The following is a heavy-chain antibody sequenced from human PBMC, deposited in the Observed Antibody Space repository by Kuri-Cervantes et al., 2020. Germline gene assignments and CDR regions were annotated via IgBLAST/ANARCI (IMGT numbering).Heavy chain of an antibody. CDR2: ISYDGSNK. Sequence: GESLKISCAASGFTFSSYAMHWVRQAPGKGLEWVAVISYDGSNKYYADSVKGQFTISRDNSKNTLYLQMNSLRAEDTAVYYCARDGDSSGYWPYYYYGMDVWGQGTTVTVSS. CDR3: ARDGDSSGYWPYYYYGMDV. CDR1: GFTFSSYA. V-gene: IGHV3-30-3*01. D-gene: IGHD3-22*01. J-gene: IGHJ6*02.